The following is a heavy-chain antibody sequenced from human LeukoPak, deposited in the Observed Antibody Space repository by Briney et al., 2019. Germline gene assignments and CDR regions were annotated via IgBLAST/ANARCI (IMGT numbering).Heavy chain of an antibody. D-gene: IGHD2-2*01. CDR1: GFTFSSYA. V-gene: IGHV3-23*01. Sequence: GGSLRLSCAASGFTFSSYAMSWVRQAPGKGLEWVSAISGSGGSTYYADSVKGRFTISRDNSKNTLYLQMNSLRAEDTAVYYCAKDTSLRLLLRPTFDYWGQGTLVTVSS. J-gene: IGHJ4*02. CDR3: AKDTSLRLLLRPTFDY. CDR2: ISGSGGST.